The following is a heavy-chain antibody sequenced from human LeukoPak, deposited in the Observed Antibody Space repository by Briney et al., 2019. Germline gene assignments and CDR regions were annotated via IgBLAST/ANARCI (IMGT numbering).Heavy chain of an antibody. CDR3: ARGRGHYDSSDYYYEGDGFDI. J-gene: IGHJ3*02. D-gene: IGHD3-22*01. Sequence: PSETLSLTCTVSGGSISSYYWSWIRQPPGKGLEWIGYIYYSGSTNYNPSLKSRVAISVDTSKNQFSLKLSSVTAADTAVYYCARGRGHYDSSDYYYEGDGFDIWGQGTMVTVSS. V-gene: IGHV4-59*01. CDR2: IYYSGST. CDR1: GGSISSYY.